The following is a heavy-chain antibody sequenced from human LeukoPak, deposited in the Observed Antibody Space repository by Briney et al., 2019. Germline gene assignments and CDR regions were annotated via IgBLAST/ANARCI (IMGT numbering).Heavy chain of an antibody. J-gene: IGHJ4*02. D-gene: IGHD2-2*01. V-gene: IGHV3-48*03. Sequence: GGSLRLSCVASGFSFNNHEMNWVRQAPGKGLEWVSYISSGGGSIYYADSVNGRFTISRDNATYSLYLQMHSLRGEDTAVYYCARISTNTWYNFDYWGQGTLVTVSS. CDR3: ARISTNTWYNFDY. CDR1: GFSFNNHE. CDR2: ISSGGGSI.